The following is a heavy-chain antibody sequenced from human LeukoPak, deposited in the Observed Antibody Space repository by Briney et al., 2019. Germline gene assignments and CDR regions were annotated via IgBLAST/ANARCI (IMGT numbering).Heavy chain of an antibody. D-gene: IGHD3-22*01. Sequence: ASVKVSCKASGYTFTSYGISWVRQSPGPGLEWMGWISAYNGNTNYAQKLQGRVIMTTDTSMSTAYMELRSLRSDDTAVYYCARVGVYDSSGYYSSDAFDIWGQGTMVTVSS. CDR1: GYTFTSYG. V-gene: IGHV1-18*01. J-gene: IGHJ3*02. CDR2: ISAYNGNT. CDR3: ARVGVYDSSGYYSSDAFDI.